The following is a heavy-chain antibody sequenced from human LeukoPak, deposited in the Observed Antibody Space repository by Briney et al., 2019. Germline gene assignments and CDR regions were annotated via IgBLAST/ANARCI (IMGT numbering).Heavy chain of an antibody. CDR1: GGSFSGYY. D-gene: IGHD3-10*01. J-gene: IGHJ4*02. Sequence: SETLSLTCAVYGGSFSGYYWSWIRQPPGKGLEWIGEINHSGSTNYNPSLKSRVTISVDTSKNQFSLKLSSVTAADTAVYYCARAATGGWFGELLYFDYWGQGTLVTVSS. V-gene: IGHV4-34*01. CDR2: INHSGST. CDR3: ARAATGGWFGELLYFDY.